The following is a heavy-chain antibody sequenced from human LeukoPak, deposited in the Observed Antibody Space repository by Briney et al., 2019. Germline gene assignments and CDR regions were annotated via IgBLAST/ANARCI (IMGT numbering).Heavy chain of an antibody. D-gene: IGHD2/OR15-2a*01. CDR3: AKGGNTNFYYGDV. CDR1: GGSMTNLY. V-gene: IGHV4-59*01. CDR2: IYDSGST. J-gene: IGHJ6*02. Sequence: SETLSLTCSVSGGSMTNLYWTWIRQPPGKGLEWIGDIYDSGSTKYNTSLESRVTISVDTSKNQFSLKLSSVTAADTAVYYCAKGGNTNFYYGDVWGQGTTVTVSS.